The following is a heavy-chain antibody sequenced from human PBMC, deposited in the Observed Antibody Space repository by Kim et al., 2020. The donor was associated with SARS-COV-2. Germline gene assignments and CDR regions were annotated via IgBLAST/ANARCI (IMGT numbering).Heavy chain of an antibody. V-gene: IGHV4-34*01. CDR3: ARGRWIFVGYYGMDV. D-gene: IGHD3-3*01. Sequence: SETLSLTCAVYGGSFSGYYWSWIRQPPGKGLEWIGEINHSGSTNYNTSLKSRVTISVDTSKNQFSLKLSSVTAADTAVYYCARGRWIFVGYYGMDVWGQG. J-gene: IGHJ6*02. CDR2: INHSGST. CDR1: GGSFSGYY.